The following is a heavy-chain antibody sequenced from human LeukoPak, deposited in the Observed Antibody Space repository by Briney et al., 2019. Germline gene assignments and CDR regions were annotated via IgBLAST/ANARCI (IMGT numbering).Heavy chain of an antibody. CDR1: GFTFSSYS. CDR3: ARDVVVVVASDSNFDY. V-gene: IGHV3-21*01. J-gene: IGHJ4*02. Sequence: PGGSLRLSCAASGFTFSSYSMNWVRQAPGKGLEWVSSISNSSSYIYYADSVKGRFTISRDNAKNSLYLQLHSLRAEDTAVYYCARDVVVVVASDSNFDYWGQGTLVTVSS. CDR2: ISNSSSYI. D-gene: IGHD2-15*01.